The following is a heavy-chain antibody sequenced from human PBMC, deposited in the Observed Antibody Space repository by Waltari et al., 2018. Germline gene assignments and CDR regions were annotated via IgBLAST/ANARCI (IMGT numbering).Heavy chain of an antibody. V-gene: IGHV4-38-2*01. CDR2: IYHSGST. J-gene: IGHJ3*02. D-gene: IGHD3-3*01. CDR3: ARSYTIFGAYDAFEI. Sequence: QVQLQESGPGLVKPSETLSLTCAVSGYSISSGYYWGWIRQTPGKGLAWIGRIYHSGSTTSNPSEKSRVTISVGTSRNRFSLERGSGTAADTAVYYCARSYTIFGAYDAFEIWGQGTMVTVSS. CDR1: GYSISSGYY.